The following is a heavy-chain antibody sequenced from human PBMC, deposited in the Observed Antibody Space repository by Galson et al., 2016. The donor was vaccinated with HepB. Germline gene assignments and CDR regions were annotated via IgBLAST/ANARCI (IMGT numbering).Heavy chain of an antibody. D-gene: IGHD6-19*01. CDR3: ATVHGPSGWLN. V-gene: IGHV3-53*01. Sequence: SLRLSCAASGFSVSSHYVSWVRQAPGKGLEWVSIIYSGGQTYYADSVKGRFTISSASSKPTLYLQMDSLRAEDTAVYYCATVHGPSGWLNWGQGTLVTVSS. J-gene: IGHJ1*01. CDR2: IYSGGQT. CDR1: GFSVSSHY.